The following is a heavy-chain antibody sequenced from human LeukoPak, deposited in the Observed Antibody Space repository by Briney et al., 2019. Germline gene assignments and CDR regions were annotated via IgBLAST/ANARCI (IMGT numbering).Heavy chain of an antibody. D-gene: IGHD1-26*01. Sequence: RGESLKISCKGSGYTFSNNWIGWVRQMPGKGLEWVGIIYPGDCQTRYSPSFQGQVTISADKSISTAYLQWSSLKASDIAMYYCARLSAGSHFHLDSWGQGTLVTVSS. V-gene: IGHV5-51*01. CDR2: IYPGDCQT. CDR3: ARLSAGSHFHLDS. J-gene: IGHJ4*02. CDR1: GYTFSNNW.